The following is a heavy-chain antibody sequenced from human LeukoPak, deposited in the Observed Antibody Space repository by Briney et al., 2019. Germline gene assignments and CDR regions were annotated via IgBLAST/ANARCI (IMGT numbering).Heavy chain of an antibody. V-gene: IGHV5-51*01. CDR1: GYSFTSYW. CDR3: ARYYYDSTTNWFDP. J-gene: IGHJ5*02. CDR2: IYPGDSET. D-gene: IGHD3-22*01. Sequence: GESLKISCKGSGYSFTSYWIGWVRPMPGKGLEWMGIIYPGDSETRYSPAFQGQVTISDDKSISTANLQWSSLKASDTAMYYFARYYYDSTTNWFDPWGQRTLVTVSS.